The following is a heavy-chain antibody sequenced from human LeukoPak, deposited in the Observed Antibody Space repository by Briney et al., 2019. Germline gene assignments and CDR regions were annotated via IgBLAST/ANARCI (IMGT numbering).Heavy chain of an antibody. CDR3: ARQSIAAAFGY. D-gene: IGHD6-13*01. V-gene: IGHV4-34*01. Sequence: SETLSLTCAVYGGSFSGYYWSWIRQPPGKGLEWIGEINHSGSTNYNPSLKGRVTISVDTSKNQFSLKLSSVTAADTAVYYCARQSIAAAFGYWGQGTLVTVSS. CDR1: GGSFSGYY. CDR2: INHSGST. J-gene: IGHJ4*02.